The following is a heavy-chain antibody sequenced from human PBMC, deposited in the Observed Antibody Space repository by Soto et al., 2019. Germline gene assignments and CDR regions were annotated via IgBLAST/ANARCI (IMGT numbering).Heavy chain of an antibody. V-gene: IGHV3-23*01. D-gene: IGHD4-17*01. CDR1: GFTFSTYA. CDR3: ARPYGGKIGDAPDL. CDR2: ISDAAGSA. J-gene: IGHJ3*01. Sequence: GGSLRLSCAASGFTFSTYAMGWVRQVPGKGLEWVSTISDAAGSAYYVDSVKGRFTISRDNSKKTLYLQMNSLRAEDSAVYYCARPYGGKIGDAPDLWGQGTMVTVSS.